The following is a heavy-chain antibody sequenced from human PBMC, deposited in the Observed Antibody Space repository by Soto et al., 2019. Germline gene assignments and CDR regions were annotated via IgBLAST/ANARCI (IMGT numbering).Heavy chain of an antibody. J-gene: IGHJ4*02. Sequence: GRSLRLSCAASGFTFSSYGMHWVRQAPGKGLEWVAVISYDGSNKYYADSVKGRFTISRDNSKNTLYLQMNSLRAEDTAVYYCAKAAAVAGRDYFDYWGQGTLVTVSS. V-gene: IGHV3-30*18. D-gene: IGHD6-19*01. CDR2: ISYDGSNK. CDR1: GFTFSSYG. CDR3: AKAAAVAGRDYFDY.